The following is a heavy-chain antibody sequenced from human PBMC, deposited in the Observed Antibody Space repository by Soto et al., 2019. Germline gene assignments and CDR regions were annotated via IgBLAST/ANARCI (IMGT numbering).Heavy chain of an antibody. CDR3: AKDHYDFWSGYSGWFDP. Sequence: EVQLVESGGGLVQPGRSLRLSCAASGFTFDDYAMHWVRQAPGKGLEGVSGISWNSGSIGYADSVKGRFTISRDNAKNSLYLQMNSLRAEDTALYYCAKDHYDFWSGYSGWFDPWGQGTLVTVSS. V-gene: IGHV3-9*01. J-gene: IGHJ5*02. CDR1: GFTFDDYA. D-gene: IGHD3-3*01. CDR2: ISWNSGSI.